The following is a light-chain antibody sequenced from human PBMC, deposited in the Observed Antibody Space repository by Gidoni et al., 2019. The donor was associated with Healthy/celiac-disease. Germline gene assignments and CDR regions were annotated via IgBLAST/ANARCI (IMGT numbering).Light chain of an antibody. Sequence: QSVSSSYLAWYQQKPGQAPRLLIYGASSRATGIPDRFSGSGSGTDFTLTISRLEPEDFAVYYCQQYGSSPPRYTFGQGTKLEIK. J-gene: IGKJ2*01. CDR2: GAS. V-gene: IGKV3-20*01. CDR3: QQYGSSPPRYT. CDR1: QSVSSSY.